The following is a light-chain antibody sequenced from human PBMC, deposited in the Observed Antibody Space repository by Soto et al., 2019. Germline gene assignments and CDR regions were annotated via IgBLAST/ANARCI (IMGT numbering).Light chain of an antibody. CDR2: DAS. CDR1: QTVNTW. Sequence: DIQMTQSPSTLPASVGERGTITCRASQTVNTWLAWYQHKPGKAPKLLIYDASVFETGHPSRFRGFSSGTAFTLTIISLQPDDFATYFCQQYNSYSPDGLTFGGGTKVDIK. V-gene: IGKV1-5*01. CDR3: QQYNSYSPDGLT. J-gene: IGKJ4*01.